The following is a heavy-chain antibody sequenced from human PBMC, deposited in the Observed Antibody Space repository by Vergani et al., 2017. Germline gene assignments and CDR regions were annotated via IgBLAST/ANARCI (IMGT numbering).Heavy chain of an antibody. CDR2: INHSGST. V-gene: IGHV4-34*01. J-gene: IGHJ5*02. Sequence: QVQLQQWGAGLLKPSETLSLTCAVYGGSFSGYYWSWIRQPPGKGLEWIGEINHSGSTNYNPSLKSRVTISVATSKNQFSLKLSSVTAADTAVYYCARGLYCSSTSCYSSLAARRRWFDPWGQGTLVTVSS. D-gene: IGHD2-2*01. CDR3: ARGLYCSSTSCYSSLAARRRWFDP. CDR1: GGSFSGYY.